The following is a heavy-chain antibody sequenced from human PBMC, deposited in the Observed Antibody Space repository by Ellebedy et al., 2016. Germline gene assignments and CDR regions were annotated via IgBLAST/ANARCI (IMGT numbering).Heavy chain of an antibody. CDR1: GFSLSTTGMS. CDR3: ARIREIYDFLTGTPWSYGVDV. CDR2: IDGNDDK. V-gene: IGHV2-70*01. J-gene: IGHJ6*02. Sequence: SGPTLVKPTQTLTLTCTFSGFSLSTTGMSVTWIRQPPGKALEWLAHIDGNDDKSFSPSLKTRLTISKDTSKNQVVLTMTNMDPVDTATYYCARIREIYDFLTGTPWSYGVDVWGQGTTVTVSS. D-gene: IGHD3-9*01.